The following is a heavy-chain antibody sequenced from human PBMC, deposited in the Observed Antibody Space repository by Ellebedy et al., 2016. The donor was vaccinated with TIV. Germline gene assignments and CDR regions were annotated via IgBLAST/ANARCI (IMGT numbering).Heavy chain of an antibody. J-gene: IGHJ6*02. V-gene: IGHV3-33*08. CDR1: KFSLSNYD. D-gene: IGHD4-17*01. CDR2: IWYDGSNE. Sequence: GGSLRLSXAASKFSLSNYDMIWVRQPPAEGLEWVALIWYDGSNEDYADSVKGRFTISRDDSKNTVFLQMDSLRVDDTAIYYCARPMKWGYYRAGLDVWGQGTTVTVSS. CDR3: ARPMKWGYYRAGLDV.